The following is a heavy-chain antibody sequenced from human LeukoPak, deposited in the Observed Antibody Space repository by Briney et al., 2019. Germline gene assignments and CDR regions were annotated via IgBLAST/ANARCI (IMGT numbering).Heavy chain of an antibody. CDR1: GGSISSGGYS. Sequence: SETLSLTRAVPGGSISSGGYSWSWIRQPPGKGLEWIGYIYHSGSTYYNPSLKSRVTISVDRSKNQFSLKLSSVTAADAAVYYCAREATDLRAFDYWGQGTLVTVSS. CDR3: AREATDLRAFDY. CDR2: IYHSGST. V-gene: IGHV4-30-2*01. J-gene: IGHJ4*02. D-gene: IGHD2-21*02.